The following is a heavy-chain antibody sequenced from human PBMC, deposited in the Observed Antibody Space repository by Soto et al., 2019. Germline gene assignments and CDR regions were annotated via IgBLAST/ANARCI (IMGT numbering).Heavy chain of an antibody. J-gene: IGHJ3*02. CDR1: GGTFSSYA. Sequence: ASVKVSCKASGGTFSSYAISWVRQAPGQGLEWMGRIIPIFGTANYAQKFQGRVTITADKSTSTAYMELSSLRSEDTAVYYCARDVGIAARLGTYDGFGIWGQGTMVTV. CDR3: ARDVGIAARLGTYDGFGI. D-gene: IGHD6-6*01. V-gene: IGHV1-69*06. CDR2: IIPIFGTA.